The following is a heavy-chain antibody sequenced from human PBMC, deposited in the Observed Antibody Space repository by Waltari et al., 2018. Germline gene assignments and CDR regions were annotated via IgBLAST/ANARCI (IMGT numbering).Heavy chain of an antibody. CDR1: GDSTSTNYW. Sequence: VQRQESGPGLVKPSGTLSRTCAVAGDSTSTNYWWSWVRQYQGKGLEWIGQVHHIGRTHYNPSLQSRVTITVDKSKNQFSLNLNSVTAADTAVYYCAGDRAIGLFFDYWGQGTLVTVSS. CDR2: VHHIGRT. CDR3: AGDRAIGLFFDY. V-gene: IGHV4-4*02. J-gene: IGHJ4*02. D-gene: IGHD2-2*01.